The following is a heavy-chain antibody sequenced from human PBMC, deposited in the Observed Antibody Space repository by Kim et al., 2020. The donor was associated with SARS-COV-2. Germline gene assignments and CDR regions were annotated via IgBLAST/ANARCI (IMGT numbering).Heavy chain of an antibody. V-gene: IGHV1-3*01. CDR2: INAGNGNT. Sequence: ASVKVSCKASGYTFTSYAMHWVRQAPGQRLEWMGWINAGNGNTKYSQKFQGRVTITRDTSASTAYMELSSLRSEDTAVYYCASYGEMVRGVIGAFDIWGQGTMVTVSS. J-gene: IGHJ3*02. CDR1: GYTFTSYA. CDR3: ASYGEMVRGVIGAFDI. D-gene: IGHD3-10*01.